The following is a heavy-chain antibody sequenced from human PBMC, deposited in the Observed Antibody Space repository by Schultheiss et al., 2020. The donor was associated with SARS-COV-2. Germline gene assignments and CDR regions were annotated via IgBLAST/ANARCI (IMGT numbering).Heavy chain of an antibody. CDR2: ISAYNGNT. CDR1: GYTFTSYG. Sequence: ASVKVSCKASGYTFTSYGISWVRQAPGQGLEWMGWISAYNGNTNYAQKLQGRVTMTTDTSTSTAYMELRSLRSEDTAVYYCARGSMGYCSGGSGYPSISNGWGGGGTV. J-gene: IGHJ6*01. CDR3: ARGSMGYCSGGSGYPSISNG. V-gene: IGHV1-18*01. D-gene: IGHD2-15*01.